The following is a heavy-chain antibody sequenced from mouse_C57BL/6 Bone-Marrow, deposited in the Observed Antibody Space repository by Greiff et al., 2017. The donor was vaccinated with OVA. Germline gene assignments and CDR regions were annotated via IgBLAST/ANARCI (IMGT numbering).Heavy chain of an antibody. V-gene: IGHV1-81*01. D-gene: IGHD1-1*01. CDR2: IYPRSGNT. CDR1: GYTFTSYG. J-gene: IGHJ4*01. Sequence: QVQLQQSGAELARPGASVKLSCKASGYTFTSYGISWVKQRTGQGLEWIGEIYPRSGNTYYNEKFKGKATLTADKSSSTAYIELRSLTSEDSAVYFCARQQASSGDALDYWGQGTTVTVSS. CDR3: ARQQASSGDALDY.